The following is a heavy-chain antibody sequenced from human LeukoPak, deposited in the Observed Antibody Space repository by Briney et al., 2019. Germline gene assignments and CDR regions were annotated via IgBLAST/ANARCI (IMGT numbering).Heavy chain of an antibody. D-gene: IGHD3-22*01. CDR2: LNPNSGNT. V-gene: IGHV1-8*01. J-gene: IGHJ6*02. CDR1: GYTFTSYD. Sequence: ASVKVSCKASGYTFTSYDINWVRQATGQGLEWMGWLNPNSGNTGYAQKFQGRVTMTRNTSISTAYMELSSLRSEDTAVYYCAIWYYYDSSGPYYYYGMDVWGQGTTVTVSS. CDR3: AIWYYYDSSGPYYYYGMDV.